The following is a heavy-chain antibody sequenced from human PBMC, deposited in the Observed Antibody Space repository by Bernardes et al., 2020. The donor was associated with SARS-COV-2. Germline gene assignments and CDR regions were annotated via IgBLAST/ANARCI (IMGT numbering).Heavy chain of an antibody. CDR1: GFTFGTYA. J-gene: IGHJ4*02. CDR2: IRGSSENT. V-gene: IGHV3-23*01. D-gene: IGHD6-13*01. Sequence: GGSLRLSCAASGFTFGTYAMAWVRQAPGKGLEWVSGIRGSSENTYYADSVKGRFTISRDTSKNMLYLQMNSLRVDDTAIYFCAKGARGGSSWFDYWGQGTLVTVSS. CDR3: AKGARGGSSWFDY.